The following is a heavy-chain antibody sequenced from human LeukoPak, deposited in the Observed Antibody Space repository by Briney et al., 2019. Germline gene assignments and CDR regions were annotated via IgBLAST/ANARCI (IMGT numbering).Heavy chain of an antibody. CDR3: ARDYYDILTGYAQFDY. CDR2: INPNSGGT. Sequence: ASVNVSCKASGYTFTAYYMHWVRQAPGQRLEWMGWINPNSGGTNYAQKFQGRVTMTRDTSISTAYMELRSLRSDDPAVYYCARDYYDILTGYAQFDYWGQGTLVTVSS. V-gene: IGHV1-2*02. CDR1: GYTFTAYY. J-gene: IGHJ4*02. D-gene: IGHD3-9*01.